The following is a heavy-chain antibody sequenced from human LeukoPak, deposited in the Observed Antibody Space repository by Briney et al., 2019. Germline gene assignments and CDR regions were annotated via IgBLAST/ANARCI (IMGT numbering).Heavy chain of an antibody. CDR3: ARQGLGGGNYYYGMDV. Sequence: LGESLKISCKGSGYSFTNYWISWVRQMPGKGLEWMGRIDPGDSYTNYSPSFQGHVIISADKSISTAYLQWSSLKASDTAMYYCARQGLGGGNYYYGMDVWGQGTTVTVSS. V-gene: IGHV5-10-1*01. D-gene: IGHD2-15*01. J-gene: IGHJ6*02. CDR2: IDPGDSYT. CDR1: GYSFTNYW.